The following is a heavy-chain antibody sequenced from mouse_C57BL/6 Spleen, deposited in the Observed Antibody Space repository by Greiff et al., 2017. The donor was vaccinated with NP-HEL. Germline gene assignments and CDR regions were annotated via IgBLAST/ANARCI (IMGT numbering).Heavy chain of an antibody. CDR1: GFTFSNYW. Sequence: EVKLMESGGGLVQPGGSMKLSCVASGFTFSNYWMNWVRQSPEKGLEWVAQIRLKSDNYATHYAESVKGRFTISRDDSKSSVYLQMNNLRAEDTGIYYCTVYYYGSSSPWGQGTTLTVSS. V-gene: IGHV6-3*01. CDR3: TVYYYGSSSP. J-gene: IGHJ2*01. CDR2: IRLKSDNYAT. D-gene: IGHD1-1*01.